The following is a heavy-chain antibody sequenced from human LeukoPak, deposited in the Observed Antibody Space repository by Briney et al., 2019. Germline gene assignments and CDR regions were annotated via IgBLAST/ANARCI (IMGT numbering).Heavy chain of an antibody. CDR3: VRSGGFDN. D-gene: IGHD3-16*01. V-gene: IGHV3-74*01. CDR2: INTDGSSS. J-gene: IGHJ4*02. Sequence: RGSLRLSCAASGFTFSNYWMHWVRQAPGKGLVWVSHINTDGSSSSYADSVKGRFTISRDNAKTTLYLQMNSLRAEDTAVYYCVRSGGFDNWGQGTLVTVSS. CDR1: GFTFSNYW.